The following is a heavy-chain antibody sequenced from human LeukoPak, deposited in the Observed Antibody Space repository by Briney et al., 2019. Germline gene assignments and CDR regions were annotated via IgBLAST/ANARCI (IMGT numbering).Heavy chain of an antibody. CDR1: EFTFSSYS. D-gene: IGHD3-22*01. V-gene: IGHV3-48*01. CDR3: ARTRSSGYLTFGY. CDR2: ITNSGNSK. J-gene: IGHJ4*02. Sequence: GGSLRLSCAASEFTFSSYSMNWVRQAPGKGLEWVSYITNSGNSKSYADSVKGRFTISRDNTKNSLYLQMNGLRAEDTAVYYCARTRSSGYLTFGYWGQGVLVTVSS.